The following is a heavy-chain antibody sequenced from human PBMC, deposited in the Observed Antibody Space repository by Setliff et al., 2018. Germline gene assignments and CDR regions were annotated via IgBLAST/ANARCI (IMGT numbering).Heavy chain of an antibody. Sequence: SETLSLTCTVSSGSISPYFWSWIRQSPGKGLEWIGYIYHNGNTNFNPSLKTRVTMSVDTSKNQFALNLRSVTAADSAVYYCARDRTAYSYGLDVWGQGTTVTVSS. CDR2: IYHNGNT. CDR3: ARDRTAYSYGLDV. CDR1: SGSISPYF. J-gene: IGHJ6*02. V-gene: IGHV4-59*01. D-gene: IGHD5-18*01.